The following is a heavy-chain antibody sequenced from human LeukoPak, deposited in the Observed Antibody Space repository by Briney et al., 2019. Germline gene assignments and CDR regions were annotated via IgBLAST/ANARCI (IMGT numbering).Heavy chain of an antibody. CDR2: ISSSSSYI. CDR1: GFTFSSYS. CDR3: AREAIDIVVVVAAHDAFDI. V-gene: IGHV3-21*01. Sequence: GGSLRLSCAASGFTFSSYSMNWVRQAPGKGLEWVSSISSSSSYIYYADSVEGRFTISRDNAKNSLYLQMNSLRAEDTAVYYCAREAIDIVVVVAAHDAFDIWGQGTMVTVSS. J-gene: IGHJ3*02. D-gene: IGHD2-15*01.